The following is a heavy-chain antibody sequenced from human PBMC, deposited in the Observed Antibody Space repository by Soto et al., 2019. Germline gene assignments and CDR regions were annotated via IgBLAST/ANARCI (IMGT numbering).Heavy chain of an antibody. V-gene: IGHV1-18*01. CDR1: GYTFTSYG. Sequence: GASVKVSCKASGYTFTSYGISWVRQAPGQGLEWMGWISAYNGNTNYAQKLQGRVTMTRDTSTSTVYMELSSLRSEDTAVYYCARDGTAMVFDYWGQGTLVTVSS. CDR3: ARDGTAMVFDY. D-gene: IGHD5-18*01. CDR2: ISAYNGNT. J-gene: IGHJ4*02.